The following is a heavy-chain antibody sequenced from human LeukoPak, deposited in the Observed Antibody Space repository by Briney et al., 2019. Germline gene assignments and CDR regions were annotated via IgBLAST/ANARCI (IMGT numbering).Heavy chain of an antibody. J-gene: IGHJ4*02. CDR3: ATDHRIAAAGTSSY. CDR1: GYTLTELS. Sequence: GASVKVSCKVSGYTLTELSMHWVRQAPGKGLEWMGGFDPEDGETIYAQKFQGRVTMTEDTSTDTAYMELSSLRSEDTAVYYCATDHRIAAAGTSSYWGQGTLVTVSS. V-gene: IGHV1-24*01. CDR2: FDPEDGET. D-gene: IGHD6-13*01.